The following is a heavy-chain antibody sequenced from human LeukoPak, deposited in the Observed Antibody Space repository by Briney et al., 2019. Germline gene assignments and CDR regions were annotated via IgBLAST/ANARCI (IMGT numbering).Heavy chain of an antibody. CDR2: ISSSSSDT. D-gene: IGHD2-2*01. J-gene: IGHJ4*02. CDR1: GFTFSDYY. Sequence: PGGSLRLSRAASGFTFSDYYMSWIRQAPGKGLEWVSYISSSSSDTNYADSVKGRFTISRDNAKKSLYLQMNSLRAEDTAVYYCASGNWGCSSATCDYFDYWGQGTLVTVSS. V-gene: IGHV3-11*03. CDR3: ASGNWGCSSATCDYFDY.